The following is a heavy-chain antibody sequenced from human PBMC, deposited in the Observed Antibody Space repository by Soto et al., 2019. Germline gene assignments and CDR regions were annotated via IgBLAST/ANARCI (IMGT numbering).Heavy chain of an antibody. CDR3: ARGRVDFWSGTGGYGMDV. Sequence: PSETLSLTCTVSGGSISSGDYYWSWIRQPPGKGLEWIGYIYYSGSTYYNPSLKSRVTISVDTSKNQSSLKLSSVTAADTAVYYCARGRVDFWSGTGGYGMDVWGQGTTVTVSS. J-gene: IGHJ6*02. V-gene: IGHV4-30-4*01. CDR2: IYYSGST. CDR1: GGSISSGDYY. D-gene: IGHD3-3*01.